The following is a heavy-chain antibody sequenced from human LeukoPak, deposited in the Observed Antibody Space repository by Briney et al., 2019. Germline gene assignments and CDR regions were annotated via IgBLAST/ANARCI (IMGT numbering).Heavy chain of an antibody. CDR2: IKQDGSEK. V-gene: IGHV3-7*01. D-gene: IGHD1-1*01. CDR1: GFTFSSYW. Sequence: PGGSLRLSCAASGFTFSSYWMSWVRQAPGKGLEWVANIKQDGSEKYYVDSVKGRFTISRDNAKNSLYLQMNSLRAEDTALYYCARIGPRIRGTPFDYWGQGTLVTVSS. CDR3: ARIGPRIRGTPFDY. J-gene: IGHJ4*02.